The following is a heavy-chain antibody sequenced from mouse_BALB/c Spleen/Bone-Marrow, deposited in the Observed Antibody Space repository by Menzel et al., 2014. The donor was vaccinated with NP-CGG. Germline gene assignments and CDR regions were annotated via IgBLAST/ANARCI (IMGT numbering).Heavy chain of an antibody. Sequence: KISCKATGYTFSTYWIEWVKQRPGHGLEWIGEILPGSGNTNYNEKFKGKATFTADTSSNTAYMQLSSLTSEDSAVYYCARCHGFNFDYWGQGTTLTVSS. CDR1: GYTFSTYW. D-gene: IGHD2-2*01. V-gene: IGHV1-9*01. J-gene: IGHJ2*01. CDR2: ILPGSGNT. CDR3: ARCHGFNFDY.